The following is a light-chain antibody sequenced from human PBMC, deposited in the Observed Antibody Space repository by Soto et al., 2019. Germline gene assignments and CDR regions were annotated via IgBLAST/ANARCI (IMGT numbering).Light chain of an antibody. J-gene: IGLJ2*01. CDR2: SNN. CDR1: SSNIGSYT. Sequence: QSVLTQPPSASGTPGQRVTISCSGSSSNIGSYTVSWYQQLPGTAPKRLIYSNNQRPSGVPDRFSGSKSGTSASLAISGLQSEDEADYYCAAWDDSLGGHVVFGGGTKLTV. CDR3: AAWDDSLGGHVV. V-gene: IGLV1-44*01.